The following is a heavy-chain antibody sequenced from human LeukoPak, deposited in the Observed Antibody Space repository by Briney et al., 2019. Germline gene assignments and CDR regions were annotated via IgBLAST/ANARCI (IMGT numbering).Heavy chain of an antibody. CDR3: AKDRSINYWYFDY. V-gene: IGHV3-23*01. J-gene: IGHJ4*02. Sequence: PGGSLRLSCAASGFTFSSYAMSWVRQAPGKRLEWVSAISGSGGSTYYADSVKGRFTISRDNSKNTLYLQMNSLRAEDTAVYYCAKDRSINYWYFDYWGQGTLVTVSS. D-gene: IGHD2-8*02. CDR2: ISGSGGST. CDR1: GFTFSSYA.